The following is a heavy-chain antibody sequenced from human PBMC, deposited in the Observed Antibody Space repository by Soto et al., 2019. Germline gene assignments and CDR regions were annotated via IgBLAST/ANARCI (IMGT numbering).Heavy chain of an antibody. CDR2: IGTAGDT. D-gene: IGHD6-13*01. J-gene: IGHJ6*02. CDR3: ARDRRGIAAAGTQYYYYYYGMDV. Sequence: PGGSLRLSCAASGFTFSSYDMHWVRQATGKGLEWVSAIGTAGDTYYPGSVKGRFTISRENAKNSLYLQMNSLRAGDTAVYYCARDRRGIAAAGTQYYYYYYGMDVWGQGTTVTVS. CDR1: GFTFSSYD. V-gene: IGHV3-13*01.